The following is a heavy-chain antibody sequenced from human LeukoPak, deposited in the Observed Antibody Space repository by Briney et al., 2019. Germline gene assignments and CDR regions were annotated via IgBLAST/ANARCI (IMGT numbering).Heavy chain of an antibody. CDR3: ARDNSDTWGWWFDP. V-gene: IGHV1-46*01. D-gene: IGHD1-26*01. CDR2: INPSGDRT. Sequence: ASVTVSCKASAFTFGNYYMHWVRQAPGQGLEWMGIINPSGDRTNYEKKFQGRVTLTRDTSTSTVYMELSSLRSEDTAVYYCARDNSDTWGWWFDPWGQGTLVTVSS. J-gene: IGHJ5*02. CDR1: AFTFGNYY.